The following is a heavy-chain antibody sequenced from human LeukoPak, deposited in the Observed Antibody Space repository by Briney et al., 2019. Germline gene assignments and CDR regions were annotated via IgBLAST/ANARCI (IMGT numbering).Heavy chain of an antibody. J-gene: IGHJ3*02. CDR2: IKEDGSGK. Sequence: GGSLRLSCVASGFSFSTSSMTWVRQSPGKGLEGVANIKEDGSGKVYVDSVKGRFTISRENAKNSLYLQMNTLRVEDSAVYYCARDPYSGKYGAFDIWGQGTMVTISS. V-gene: IGHV3-7*01. CDR1: GFSFSTSS. CDR3: ARDPYSGKYGAFDI. D-gene: IGHD1-26*01.